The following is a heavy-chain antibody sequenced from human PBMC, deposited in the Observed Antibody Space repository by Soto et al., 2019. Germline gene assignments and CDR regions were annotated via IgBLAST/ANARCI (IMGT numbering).Heavy chain of an antibody. CDR1: GGSISSGGYY. Sequence: SETLSLTCTVSGGSISSGGYYWSWIRQHPGTGLEGSGYIYYSGSTYYNPSLKSRVTISVDTSKNQFSLKLSSVTAADTAVYYCARDYYDSSGYPYFDYWGQGTLVTVSS. J-gene: IGHJ4*02. CDR2: IYYSGST. D-gene: IGHD3-22*01. CDR3: ARDYYDSSGYPYFDY. V-gene: IGHV4-30-4*01.